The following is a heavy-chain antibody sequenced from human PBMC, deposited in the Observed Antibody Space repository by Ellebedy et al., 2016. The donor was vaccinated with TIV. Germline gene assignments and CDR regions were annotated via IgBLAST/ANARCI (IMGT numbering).Heavy chain of an antibody. V-gene: IGHV4-39*06. CDR2: LNYAGES. Sequence: MPSETLSLTCTVSGGSISSSVYYWGWIRQPPGKGLEWIGSLNYAGESYFDPSLKSRVTMYLDTSKNQFPLKVNSVTAADTAIYYCASHRGFYSGWSFDYWGQGTLTTVSS. J-gene: IGHJ4*02. CDR3: ASHRGFYSGWSFDY. CDR1: GGSISSSVYY. D-gene: IGHD5-12*01.